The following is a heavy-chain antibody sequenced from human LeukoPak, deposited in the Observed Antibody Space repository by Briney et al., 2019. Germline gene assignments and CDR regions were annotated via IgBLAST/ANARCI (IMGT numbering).Heavy chain of an antibody. CDR3: ARGDSGFSAYDFDY. CDR1: GSSVSSNSAA. CDR2: TYYRSKWHN. D-gene: IGHD6-25*01. V-gene: IGHV6-1*01. Sequence: SQTLSLTCAISGSSVSSNSAAWNWIRQSPSRGLEWLGRTYYRSKWHNDDAVFVKSRITINPDTSKNQIPLQLNSVTPDDTAVYYCARGDSGFSAYDFDYWGQGNLVTVSS. J-gene: IGHJ4*02.